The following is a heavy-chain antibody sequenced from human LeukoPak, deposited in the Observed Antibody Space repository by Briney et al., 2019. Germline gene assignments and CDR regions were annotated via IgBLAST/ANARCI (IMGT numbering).Heavy chain of an antibody. D-gene: IGHD6-19*01. CDR3: AREGIAVAGSFDY. V-gene: IGHV3-74*01. CDR2: INSDGSST. Sequence: GGSLRLSCAASGFTFCSYWMHWVRQAPGKGLVWVSRINSDGSSTSYADSVKGRFTISRDNAKNTLYLQMNSLRAEDTAVYYCAREGIAVAGSFDYWGQGTLVTVSS. CDR1: GFTFCSYW. J-gene: IGHJ4*02.